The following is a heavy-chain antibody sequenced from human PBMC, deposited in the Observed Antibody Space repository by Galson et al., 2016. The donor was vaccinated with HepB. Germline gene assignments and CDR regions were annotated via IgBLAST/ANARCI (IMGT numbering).Heavy chain of an antibody. V-gene: IGHV3-53*01. CDR2: IFSGGST. CDR1: DFTVNSHY. Sequence: SLRLSCAASDFTVNSHYLTWVRQAPGKGLEWVSIIFSGGSTFYADSVKGRFTISRDDSKNTLYLQMDSLRDEDTAVYFCARASISHFDFWGQGTPVTVSS. CDR3: ARASISHFDF. J-gene: IGHJ4*02.